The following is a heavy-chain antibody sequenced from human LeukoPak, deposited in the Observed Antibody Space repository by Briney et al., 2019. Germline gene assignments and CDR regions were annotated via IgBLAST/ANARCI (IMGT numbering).Heavy chain of an antibody. CDR2: IQYDGSNE. CDR1: GFTFSSYG. J-gene: IGHJ6*03. CDR3: AKDRCSNGIGCYYYYMDV. Sequence: GGSLRLSCAASGFTFSSYGMHWVRQAPDKGLECVAYIQYDGSNEQYAHSVKGRFRISRDSSKNILYLQMNSLRAEDTAVYYCAKDRCSNGIGCYYYYMDVWGKGTTVTISS. D-gene: IGHD2-8*01. V-gene: IGHV3-30*02.